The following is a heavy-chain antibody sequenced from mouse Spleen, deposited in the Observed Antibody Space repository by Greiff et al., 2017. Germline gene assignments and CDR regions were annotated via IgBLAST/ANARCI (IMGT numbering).Heavy chain of an antibody. Sequence: QVQLKQSGAELVRPGASVTLSCKASGYTFTDYEMHWVKQTPVHGLEWIGAIDPETGGTAYNQKFKGKAILTADKSSSTAYMELRSLTSEDSAVYYCTSYGLDYWGQGTTLTVSS. CDR3: TSYGLDY. D-gene: IGHD1-2*01. J-gene: IGHJ2*01. CDR2: IDPETGGT. V-gene: IGHV1-15*01. CDR1: GYTFTDYE.